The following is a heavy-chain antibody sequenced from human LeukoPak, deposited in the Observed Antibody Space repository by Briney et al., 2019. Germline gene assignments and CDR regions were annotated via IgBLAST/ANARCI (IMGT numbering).Heavy chain of an antibody. J-gene: IGHJ4*02. D-gene: IGHD2-21*02. V-gene: IGHV3-30*18. Sequence: GGSLRLSCAASGFTFSRYGMHWVRQAPGKGLEWVAVISYDGTNKYYADSVKGRFTISRDNSKNTLYLQMNSLRTDDTAVYYCAKDHRAYCGGDCVDFDYWGQGTLVTVSS. CDR2: ISYDGTNK. CDR3: AKDHRAYCGGDCVDFDY. CDR1: GFTFSRYG.